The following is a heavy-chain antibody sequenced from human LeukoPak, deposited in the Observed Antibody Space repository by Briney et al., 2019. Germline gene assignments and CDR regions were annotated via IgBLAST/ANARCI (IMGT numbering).Heavy chain of an antibody. CDR1: GGSISSGSYY. CDR2: IYTSGST. CDR3: ARGGEEWELLGSCFDP. V-gene: IGHV4-61*02. D-gene: IGHD1-26*01. J-gene: IGHJ5*02. Sequence: SETLSLTCTVSGGSISSGSYYWSWIRQPAGKGLEWIGRIYTSGSTNYNPPLKSRVTISVDTSKNQFSLKLSSVTAADTAVYYCARGGEEWELLGSCFDPWGQGTLVTVSS.